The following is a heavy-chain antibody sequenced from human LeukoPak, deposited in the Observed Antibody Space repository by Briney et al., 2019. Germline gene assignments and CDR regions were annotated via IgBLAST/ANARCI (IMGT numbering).Heavy chain of an antibody. CDR3: ARGRFVVVPAATEFDP. CDR2: INPNSGGT. D-gene: IGHD2-2*01. J-gene: IGHJ5*02. Sequence: ASVKVSCKASGYTFTDYYMHWVRQAPGQGLEWMGWINPNSGGTNYAQTFQGRVTMTRDTSISTAYMDLSRLRSDDTAVYYCARGRFVVVPAATEFDPWGQGTLVTVSS. V-gene: IGHV1-2*02. CDR1: GYTFTDYY.